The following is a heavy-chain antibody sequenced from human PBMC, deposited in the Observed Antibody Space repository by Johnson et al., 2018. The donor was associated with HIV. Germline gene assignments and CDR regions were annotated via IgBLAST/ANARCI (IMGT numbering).Heavy chain of an antibody. V-gene: IGHV3-23*04. Sequence: VQLVESGGGVVRPGGSLRLSCAASGFTFDDYGMSWVRQAPGKGLEWVSAISGSAISTYYADSVKGRFTISKDNSKNTLYLQMNSLRADDTVMYYCARPLDWKDLSDALDIWGQGTMVTVSS. CDR1: GFTFDDYG. J-gene: IGHJ3*02. D-gene: IGHD1-1*01. CDR3: ARPLDWKDLSDALDI. CDR2: ISGSAIST.